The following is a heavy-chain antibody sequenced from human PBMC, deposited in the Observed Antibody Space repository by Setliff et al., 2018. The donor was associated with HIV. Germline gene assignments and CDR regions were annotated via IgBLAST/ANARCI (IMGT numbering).Heavy chain of an antibody. CDR1: GYTFTGHA. J-gene: IGHJ4*02. Sequence: ASVKVSCKASGYTFTGHAMNWVRQAPGQGLEWMGWINTKTGHPTYAQGFTGRFVFSLDTSINTAYLQISSLKTEDSAVYYCARGPPSQVDYWSQGTLVTVSS. V-gene: IGHV7-4-1*02. CDR3: ARGPPSQVDY. CDR2: INTKTGHP.